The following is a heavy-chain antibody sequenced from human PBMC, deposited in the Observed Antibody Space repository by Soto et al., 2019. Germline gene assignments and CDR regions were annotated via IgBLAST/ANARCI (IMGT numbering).Heavy chain of an antibody. CDR3: AKQAAFSRSDS. Sequence: GASVKVSCKASGYTFTSYYMHWVRQAPGQGLEWMGIINPSGGSASYAQKFQGRVTMTRDTSTSTVYMELSSLRSEDTAVYYCAKQAAFSRSDSWGQGTLVTVSS. D-gene: IGHD6-13*01. V-gene: IGHV1-46*01. CDR2: INPSGGSA. CDR1: GYTFTSYY. J-gene: IGHJ4*02.